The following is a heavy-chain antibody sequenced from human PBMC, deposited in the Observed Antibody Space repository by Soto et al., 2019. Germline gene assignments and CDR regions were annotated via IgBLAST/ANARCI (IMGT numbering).Heavy chain of an antibody. V-gene: IGHV3-7*03. CDR3: ARSLLGPMAFDM. J-gene: IGHJ3*02. D-gene: IGHD7-27*01. Sequence: EVQLVESGGDLVQPGGSLRLSCAASGFIFTNYWMTWVRQAPGKGLEWVANINHDGSETYYLDSVKGRFAISRDNAKNSHFLQMNSLRDEDTAIYYCARSLLGPMAFDMWGHGTLVAVSS. CDR1: GFIFTNYW. CDR2: INHDGSET.